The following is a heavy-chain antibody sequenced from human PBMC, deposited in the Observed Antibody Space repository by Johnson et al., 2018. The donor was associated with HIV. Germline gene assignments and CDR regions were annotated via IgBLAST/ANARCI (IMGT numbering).Heavy chain of an antibody. Sequence: EVQLVESGGGLVQPGGSLRLSCAASGFTFINYAMSWVRQAPGKGLEWVSSLSGSGGTTYYADSVKGRFTISRDNSRNTLYLQINSLRAEDTAVYYCATHLEDCGDTLSDDAFDIWGQGTMVTVSS. V-gene: IGHV3-23*04. CDR2: LSGSGGTT. CDR3: ATHLEDCGDTLSDDAFDI. J-gene: IGHJ3*02. D-gene: IGHD4-17*01. CDR1: GFTFINYA.